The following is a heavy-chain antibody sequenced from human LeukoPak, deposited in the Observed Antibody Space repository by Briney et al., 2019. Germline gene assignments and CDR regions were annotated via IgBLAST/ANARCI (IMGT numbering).Heavy chain of an antibody. CDR3: AKEYNYGYNYLDY. CDR1: GFTFSSYG. CDR2: ISFDGSII. V-gene: IGHV3-30*18. J-gene: IGHJ4*02. D-gene: IGHD5-18*01. Sequence: GGSLRLSCAASGFTFSSYGMYWVRQAPGKGLEWVAVISFDGSIIHYADSVKGRFSISRDNSQNTLYLQMNSLRAEDTAVYYCAKEYNYGYNYLDYWGQETLVTVSS.